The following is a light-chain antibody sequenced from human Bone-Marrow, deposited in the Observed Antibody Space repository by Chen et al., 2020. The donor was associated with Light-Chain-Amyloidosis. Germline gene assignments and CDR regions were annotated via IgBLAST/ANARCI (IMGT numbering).Light chain of an antibody. Sequence: QSALTQPASVSGSPGQSITISCTGTSSDVGTYNLVSWYQQRPGQAPKLLIFEVTKRPAGISYRFSGSKSGNTASLTISGLQAGDEGDYYGCSYMVLTTSLVFGGGTKVTVL. V-gene: IGLV2-23*02. CDR1: SSDVGTYNL. J-gene: IGLJ3*02. CDR2: EVT. CDR3: CSYMVLTTSLV.